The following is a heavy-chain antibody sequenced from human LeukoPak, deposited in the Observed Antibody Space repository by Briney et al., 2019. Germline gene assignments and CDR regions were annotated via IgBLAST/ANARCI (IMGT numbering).Heavy chain of an antibody. CDR1: GFTFSSYA. Sequence: GGSLRLSCAASGFTFSSYAMHWVRQAPGKGLEHVSAINSDGGSTYYADSVKGRFTISRDNSKNTLYFQMRSLRAEDAAVYYCVKGGRSSSGWFDYWGQGTLVTVSS. J-gene: IGHJ5*01. CDR3: VKGGRSSSGWFDY. CDR2: INSDGGST. D-gene: IGHD6-19*01. V-gene: IGHV3-64*05.